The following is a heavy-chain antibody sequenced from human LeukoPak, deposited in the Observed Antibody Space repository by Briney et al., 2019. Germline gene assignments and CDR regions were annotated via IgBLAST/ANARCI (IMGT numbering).Heavy chain of an antibody. CDR1: GFTFDDYA. J-gene: IGHJ4*02. D-gene: IGHD6-13*01. CDR2: ISWNSGSI. V-gene: IGHV3-9*01. Sequence: GGSLRLSCAASGFTFDDYAMHWVWQAPGKGLEWVSGISWNSGSIGYADSVKGRFTISRDNAKNSLYLQMNSLRAEDTALYYCAKDGAAAGTRYFDYWGQGTLVTVSS. CDR3: AKDGAAAGTRYFDY.